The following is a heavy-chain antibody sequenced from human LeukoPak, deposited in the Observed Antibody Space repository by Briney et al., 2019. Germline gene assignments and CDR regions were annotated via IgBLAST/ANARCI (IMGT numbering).Heavy chain of an antibody. CDR2: IIPILGIA. D-gene: IGHD3-22*01. V-gene: IGHV1-69*04. J-gene: IGHJ4*02. CDR1: GGTFSSYA. CDR3: ARAYYDSSGLDY. Sequence: ASVKVSCKASGGTFSSYAISWVRQAPGQGLEWMGRIIPILGIANYAQKFQGRVTMTRDTSTSTVYMELSSLRSEDTAVYYCARAYYDSSGLDYWGQGTLVTVSS.